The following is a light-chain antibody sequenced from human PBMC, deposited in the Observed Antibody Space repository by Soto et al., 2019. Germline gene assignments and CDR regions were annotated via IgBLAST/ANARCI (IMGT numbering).Light chain of an antibody. CDR2: DAS. CDR1: QSISRR. V-gene: IGKV1-5*01. CDR3: QQYNTYPPRT. J-gene: IGKJ1*01. Sequence: DIQMNQSPSALSAAGEDRVTSTCRASQSISRRLAWYQQKPGEAPKVLIYDASSMESGVPSRFSGSGSGTEFTLTISSLQPDDFATYYCQQYNTYPPRTFGQGTKVDIK.